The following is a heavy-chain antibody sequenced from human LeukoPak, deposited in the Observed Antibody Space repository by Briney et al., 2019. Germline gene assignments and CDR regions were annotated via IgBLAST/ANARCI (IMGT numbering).Heavy chain of an antibody. J-gene: IGHJ4*02. CDR2: IIGSAVNT. CDR1: GFTFTTNA. D-gene: IGHD3-10*01. Sequence: PGGSLRLSCAASGFTFTTNAMSWVRQAPGKGLEWVSTIIGSAVNTYYADSVKGRFTISRDDSKNTVYLQMNSLRAEDTAVYSCAKYTSGTSYRGLDQWGQGTLVTVSS. V-gene: IGHV3-23*01. CDR3: AKYTSGTSYRGLDQ.